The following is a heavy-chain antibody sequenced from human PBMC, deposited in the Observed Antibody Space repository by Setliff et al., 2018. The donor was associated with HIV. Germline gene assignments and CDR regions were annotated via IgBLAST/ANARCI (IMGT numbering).Heavy chain of an antibody. D-gene: IGHD2-2*01. J-gene: IGHJ3*02. Sequence: ASVKVSCKASGYSFTSYTIHWVRQAPGQRLEWMGWINAGHGNTKYSQKFRGRVTFTRDTSASTAYMELSGLGFEDTAVYYCAKLSSAAMWGGGAFDIWGQGTMVTVSS. CDR3: AKLSSAAMWGGGAFDI. CDR2: INAGHGNT. V-gene: IGHV1-3*01. CDR1: GYSFTSYT.